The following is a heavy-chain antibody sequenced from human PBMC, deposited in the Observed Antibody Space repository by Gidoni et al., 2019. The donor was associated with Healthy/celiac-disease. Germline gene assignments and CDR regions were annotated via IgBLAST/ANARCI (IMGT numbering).Heavy chain of an antibody. V-gene: IGHV3-21*01. Sequence: EVQLVESGGGLVTPGGSLSLSCPASGFTFSSYSMNWVRQAPGKGLEWVSSISSSSSYIYYADSVKGRFTISRDNAKNSLYLKMNSLRAEDTAVYYCARVFARDAFDIWGQGTMVTVSS. CDR1: GFTFSSYS. CDR2: ISSSSSYI. CDR3: ARVFARDAFDI. J-gene: IGHJ3*02.